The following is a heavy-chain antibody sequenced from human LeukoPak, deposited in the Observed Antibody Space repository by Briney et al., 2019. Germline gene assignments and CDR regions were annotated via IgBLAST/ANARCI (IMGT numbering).Heavy chain of an antibody. CDR1: GFTFSSYW. CDR3: AKKWSGDYDSSGVNDAFDI. CDR2: IQYHGSNK. Sequence: PGGSLRLSCAASGFTFSSYWMHWVRQAPGKGLEWVAFIQYHGSNKYYADSVKGRFTISRDNSRNTLYLRMNSLRAEDTAVYYCAKKWSGDYDSSGVNDAFDIWGQGTMVTVSS. V-gene: IGHV3-30*02. J-gene: IGHJ3*02. D-gene: IGHD3-22*01.